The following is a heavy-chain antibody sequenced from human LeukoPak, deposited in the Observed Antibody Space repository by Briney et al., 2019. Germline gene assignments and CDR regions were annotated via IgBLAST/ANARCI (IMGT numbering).Heavy chain of an antibody. CDR3: ATYFYGSGTKGVTYFHH. J-gene: IGHJ1*01. V-gene: IGHV1-18*04. Sequence: ASVKVSCKASGYTFTSYGISWVRQAPGQGLEWMGWISAYNGNTNYAQKLQGRITMTTDTSTSTAYMELRSLKSDDTAVYYYATYFYGSGTKGVTYFHHWGQGTLVTVSS. CDR2: ISAYNGNT. D-gene: IGHD3-10*01. CDR1: GYTFTSYG.